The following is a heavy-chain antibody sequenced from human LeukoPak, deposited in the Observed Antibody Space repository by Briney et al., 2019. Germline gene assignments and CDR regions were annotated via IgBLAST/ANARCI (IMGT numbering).Heavy chain of an antibody. D-gene: IGHD3-16*02. Sequence: ASVKVSCKASGYTFTSYGISWVRQAPGQGLEWMGWISAYNGNTNYAQKLQGRVTMTTDTSTSTAYMELRSLRSDDTAVYYCARVMITFGGVIVDFGYWGQGTLVTVSS. CDR2: ISAYNGNT. J-gene: IGHJ4*02. V-gene: IGHV1-18*01. CDR1: GYTFTSYG. CDR3: ARVMITFGGVIVDFGY.